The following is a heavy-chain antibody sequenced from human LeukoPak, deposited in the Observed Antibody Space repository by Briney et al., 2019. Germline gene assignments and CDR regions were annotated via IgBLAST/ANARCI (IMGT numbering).Heavy chain of an antibody. CDR3: ARDRATDFWSGFAFDY. J-gene: IGHJ4*02. CDR1: GYTFTGYY. V-gene: IGHV1-2*02. D-gene: IGHD3-3*01. Sequence: ASVKVSCKASGYTFTGYYMHWVRQAPGQGLEWMGWINPNSGGTNYAQKFQGRVTMTRDTSISTAYMELSRLRSDDMAVYYCARDRATDFWSGFAFDYWGQGTLVTVSS. CDR2: INPNSGGT.